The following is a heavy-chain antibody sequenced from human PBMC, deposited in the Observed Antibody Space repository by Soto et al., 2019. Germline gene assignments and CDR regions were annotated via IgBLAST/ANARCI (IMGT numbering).Heavy chain of an antibody. CDR1: GFTFSSYG. CDR3: ARETHATYYTVDY. Sequence: GGSLRLSCAASGFTFSSYGMHWVRQAPGKGLEWVAVISYDGSNKYYADSVKGRFTISRDNSKNTLYLQMNSLRAEDTAVYYCARETHATYYTVDYWGQGTLVTVSS. J-gene: IGHJ4*02. D-gene: IGHD1-26*01. CDR2: ISYDGSNK. V-gene: IGHV3-30*03.